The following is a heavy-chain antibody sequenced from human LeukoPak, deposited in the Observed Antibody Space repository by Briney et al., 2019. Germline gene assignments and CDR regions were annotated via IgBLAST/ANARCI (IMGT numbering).Heavy chain of an antibody. V-gene: IGHV4-39*01. J-gene: IGHJ3*01. CDR3: TSRGFRLPLDAFDV. CDR2: IYSNGDT. Sequence: PSETLSLTCTVSGGPITRSAYYWVWVRQSPGRGLEWLGSIYSNGDTYYNPSFESRVTIAIATSKNQFSLKMTSVTAADTAAYYCTSRGFRLPLDAFDVWGQGTRVAVSS. CDR1: GGPITRSAYY. D-gene: IGHD2-21*02.